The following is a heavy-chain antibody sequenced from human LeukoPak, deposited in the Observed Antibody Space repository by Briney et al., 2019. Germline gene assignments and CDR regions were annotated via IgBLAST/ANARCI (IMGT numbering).Heavy chain of an antibody. CDR3: ARVRASLTIDY. J-gene: IGHJ4*02. CDR2: ISYSGST. V-gene: IGHV4-59*01. CDR1: GGSIRNYF. Sequence: SETLSLTCSVSGGSIRNYFWSWIRQPPGKGLEWIGYISYSGSTNYNPSLKSRVTISVDTSKNQFSLKVSSVTAADTAVYFCARVRASLTIDYWGQGALVTVSS.